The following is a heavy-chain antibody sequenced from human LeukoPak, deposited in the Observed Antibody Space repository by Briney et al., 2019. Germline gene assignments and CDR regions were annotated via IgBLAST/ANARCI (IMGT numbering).Heavy chain of an antibody. V-gene: IGHV4-39*07. J-gene: IGHJ5*02. Sequence: SETLSLTCTVSGGSISSSSYYWGWIRQPPGKGLEWIGRIYTSGSTNYNPSLKSRVTTSVDTSKNQFSLKLSSVTAADTAVYYCARVRTTGWFDPWGQGTLVTVSS. CDR2: IYTSGST. D-gene: IGHD4-17*01. CDR1: GGSISSSSYY. CDR3: ARVRTTGWFDP.